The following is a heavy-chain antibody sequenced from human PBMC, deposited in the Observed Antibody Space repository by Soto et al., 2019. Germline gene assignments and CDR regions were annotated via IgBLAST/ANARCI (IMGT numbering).Heavy chain of an antibody. CDR3: SRGRPPRY. J-gene: IGHJ4*02. Sequence: SETLSLTCVVSDGSFSGYYWSWIRQPPGKGLEWIGDIDHSGTTHYNPSLESRLTISVDTSKDHFSLSLSSVTAADAGTYFCSRGRPPRYWGQGTLVTVSS. CDR1: DGSFSGYY. V-gene: IGHV4-34*10. CDR2: IDHSGTT.